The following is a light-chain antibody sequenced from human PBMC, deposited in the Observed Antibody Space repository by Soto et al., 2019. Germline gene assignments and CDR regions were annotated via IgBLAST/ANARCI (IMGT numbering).Light chain of an antibody. V-gene: IGKV3-15*01. CDR3: QQYNDWPPIT. J-gene: IGKJ5*01. CDR1: QSVSNN. CDR2: YAY. Sequence: EIMMTQSPVTLSVSPGERATLSCRASQSVSNNLAWYQQKPGQAPRLLIYYAYTRATAIPARFSGSESGTEFTLTISSLQSEDFALYCCQQYNDWPPITFGQGTRLEIK.